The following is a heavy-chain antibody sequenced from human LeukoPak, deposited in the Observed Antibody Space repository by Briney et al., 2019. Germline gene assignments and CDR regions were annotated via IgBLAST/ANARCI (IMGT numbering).Heavy chain of an antibody. CDR2: IYDSGST. CDR1: GGSISSISYY. Sequence: PSETLSLTCTVSGGSISSISYYWGWIRQPPGKGREWIGSIYDSGSTYYNPSLKSRGTISVDTAKNQLSLKLSSVPAADTAVYYCATHDYSNYANWFDPWGQGTLVTVSS. V-gene: IGHV4-39*01. D-gene: IGHD4-11*01. J-gene: IGHJ5*02. CDR3: ATHDYSNYANWFDP.